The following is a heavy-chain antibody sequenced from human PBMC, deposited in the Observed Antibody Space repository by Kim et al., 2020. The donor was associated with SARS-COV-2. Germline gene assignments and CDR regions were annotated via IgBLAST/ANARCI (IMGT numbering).Heavy chain of an antibody. Sequence: SETLSLTCTVSGGSISSGGYYWSWIRQHPGKGLEWIGYIYYSGSTYYNPSLKSRVTISVDTSKNQFSLKLSSVTAADTAVYYCARDNLPYGPFDYWGQGTLVTVSS. D-gene: IGHD3-10*01. V-gene: IGHV4-31*03. J-gene: IGHJ4*02. CDR3: ARDNLPYGPFDY. CDR2: IYYSGST. CDR1: GGSISSGGYY.